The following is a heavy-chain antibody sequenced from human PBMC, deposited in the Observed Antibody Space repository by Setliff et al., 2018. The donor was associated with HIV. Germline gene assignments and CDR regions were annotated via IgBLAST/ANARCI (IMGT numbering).Heavy chain of an antibody. CDR3: AIQLTTLDYFDY. V-gene: IGHV4-38-2*01. J-gene: IGHJ4*02. Sequence: SETLSLTCAVSGYFISSGYYWGWIRQPPGKGLEWIGSLYHVGGTYYNPSLKSRVTISIDTSMNQFSLRLTSVTAADTAVYYCAIQLTTLDYFDYWGQGTLVTVSS. CDR2: LYHVGGT. D-gene: IGHD4-17*01. CDR1: GYFISSGYY.